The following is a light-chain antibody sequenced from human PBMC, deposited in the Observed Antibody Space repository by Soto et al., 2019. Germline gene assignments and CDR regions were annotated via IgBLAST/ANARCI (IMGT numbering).Light chain of an antibody. CDR1: QSVSTY. J-gene: IGKJ3*01. Sequence: DIVLTQSPATLSLSPGQSATLSCRASQSVSTYLAWYQQKPGQPPKLLIFDASNRATDVPPRLSGSGSGTDFTLTISSLEPEDFAVYYCQQGSNWPTFGPGTKVHV. CDR2: DAS. V-gene: IGKV3-11*01. CDR3: QQGSNWPT.